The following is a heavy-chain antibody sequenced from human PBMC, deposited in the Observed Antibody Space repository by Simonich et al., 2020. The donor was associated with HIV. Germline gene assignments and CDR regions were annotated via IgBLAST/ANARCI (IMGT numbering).Heavy chain of an antibody. D-gene: IGHD7-27*01. V-gene: IGHV4-34*01. J-gene: IGHJ4*02. CDR3: ARHDGLTGEWSFDY. Sequence: QVQLQQWGAGLLKPSETLSLTCAVYGGSLSGYYWSWIRQPPGKELEWIGEINHSGSTNYNPSLKSRVTISVDTFKNQFSLKLSSVTAADTAVYYCARHDGLTGEWSFDYWGQGTLVTVSS. CDR1: GGSLSGYY. CDR2: INHSGST.